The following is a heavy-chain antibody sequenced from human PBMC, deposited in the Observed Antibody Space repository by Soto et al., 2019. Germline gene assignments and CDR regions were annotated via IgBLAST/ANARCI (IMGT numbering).Heavy chain of an antibody. Sequence: QVQLVQSGAEVKKPGASVKVSCKASGYTFTSYGISWVRQAPGQGLEWMGWISAYNGNTNYAQKLQGRVTMATDTSTSTAYMELRSLRSDDTAVYYCARLLPSRVRGGEIDYWGQGTLVTVSS. CDR1: GYTFTSYG. CDR3: ARLLPSRVRGGEIDY. CDR2: ISAYNGNT. D-gene: IGHD3-10*01. V-gene: IGHV1-18*01. J-gene: IGHJ4*02.